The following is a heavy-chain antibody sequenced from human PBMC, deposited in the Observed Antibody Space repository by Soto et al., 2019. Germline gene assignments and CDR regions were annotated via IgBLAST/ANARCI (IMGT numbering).Heavy chain of an antibody. CDR1: GGSINDFY. J-gene: IGHJ4*02. CDR3: ARDRGSSRTFDY. D-gene: IGHD6-6*01. Sequence: SETLSLTCTVSGGSINDFYWSWIRQPPGKGLEWIGYIYYSGSTNYNPSLKSRVTISVDTSKNQFSLKLSSVTAADTAVYYCARDRGSSRTFDYWGQGTLVTVSS. CDR2: IYYSGST. V-gene: IGHV4-59*01.